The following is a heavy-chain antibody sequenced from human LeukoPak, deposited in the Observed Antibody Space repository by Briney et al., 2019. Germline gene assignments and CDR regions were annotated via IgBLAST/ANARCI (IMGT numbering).Heavy chain of an antibody. Sequence: GGSLRLSCAASGFPFTTYGMHWVRQAPGKGLEWVAFIRSDGSSQYYADSVKGRFTISRDNSKNTLYLQMSSLRPEDTAVYYCAKGLVDTAMELGVYWGQGTLVTVSS. D-gene: IGHD5-18*01. V-gene: IGHV3-30*02. CDR3: AKGLVDTAMELGVY. CDR1: GFPFTTYG. J-gene: IGHJ4*02. CDR2: IRSDGSSQ.